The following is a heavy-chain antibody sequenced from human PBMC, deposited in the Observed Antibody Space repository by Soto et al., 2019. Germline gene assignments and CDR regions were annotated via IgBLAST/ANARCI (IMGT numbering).Heavy chain of an antibody. Sequence: PSETLSLTCTVSGGSISSYYWSWIRQPPGKGLEWIGYIYYSGSTNYNPSLKSRVTISVDTSKNQFSLKLSSVTAADTAVYYCARLPRDELGWYGGNYYFDYWGQGTLVTVSS. CDR3: ARLPRDELGWYGGNYYFDY. D-gene: IGHD6-19*01. V-gene: IGHV4-59*08. CDR2: IYYSGST. J-gene: IGHJ4*02. CDR1: GGSISSYY.